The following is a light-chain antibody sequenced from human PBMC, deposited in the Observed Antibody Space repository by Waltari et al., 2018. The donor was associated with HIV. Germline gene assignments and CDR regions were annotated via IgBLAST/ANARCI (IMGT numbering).Light chain of an antibody. Sequence: QTVVTQEPSFSVSPGGTVTLTCGLSSGSVSTSYYPSWYQQTPGQAPRTLIYSTNTRSSGVPDRFSGSILGNKAALTSTGAQADDESDYYCVLYMGSVVFGGGTKLTVL. J-gene: IGLJ2*01. CDR3: VLYMGSVV. V-gene: IGLV8-61*01. CDR1: SGSVSTSYY. CDR2: STN.